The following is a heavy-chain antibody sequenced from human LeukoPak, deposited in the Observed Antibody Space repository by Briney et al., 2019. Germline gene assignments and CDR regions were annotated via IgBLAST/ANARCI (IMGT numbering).Heavy chain of an antibody. CDR1: GFTFSSYA. Sequence: NPGGSLRLSCAASGFTFSSYAMSWVRQAPGKGLEWVGRIKSRTDGGTTDYAAPVKGKFTISRDDSKNTLYLQMNSLNTEDTAVYYCTTPYYYGSGTITPIYYFDYWGQGTLVTVSS. CDR2: IKSRTDGGTT. D-gene: IGHD3-10*01. J-gene: IGHJ4*02. V-gene: IGHV3-15*01. CDR3: TTPYYYGSGTITPIYYFDY.